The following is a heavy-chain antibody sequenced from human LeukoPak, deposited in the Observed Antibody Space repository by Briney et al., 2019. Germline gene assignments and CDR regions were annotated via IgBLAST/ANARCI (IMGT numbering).Heavy chain of an antibody. J-gene: IGHJ3*02. CDR2: IKQDGSEK. CDR1: GLTFNSYW. V-gene: IGHV3-7*01. D-gene: IGHD1-26*01. CDR3: SKDWDEDVYAFDI. Sequence: GGSLRLSCVASGLTFNSYWMSWVRQAPGKGLEWVTNIKQDGSEKKYVDSVKGRFTISRDNAKNSLFLQMNSLRAEDTAVYYCSKDWDEDVYAFDIWGQGTLVTVSS.